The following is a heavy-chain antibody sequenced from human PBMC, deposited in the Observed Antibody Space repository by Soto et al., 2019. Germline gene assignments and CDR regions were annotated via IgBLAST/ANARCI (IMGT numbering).Heavy chain of an antibody. CDR2: IYPTDGVT. D-gene: IGHD6-6*01. J-gene: IGHJ4*02. V-gene: IGHV1-2*02. CDR3: AIGRDRGSSESSFDY. Sequence: QVQLVQSGAEVKKPGASMKVSCKASGYTFTNYYIYWVRQAPGQGLEWMGWIYPTDGVTNYAQKFQGRVTMTRDTSISTAYMELSRLSSDDTAVYYCAIGRDRGSSESSFDYWGQGTLVTVSS. CDR1: GYTFTNYY.